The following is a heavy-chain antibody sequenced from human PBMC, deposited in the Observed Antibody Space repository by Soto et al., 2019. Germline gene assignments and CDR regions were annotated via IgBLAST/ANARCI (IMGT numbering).Heavy chain of an antibody. CDR1: GFTFSSNV. D-gene: IGHD6-19*01. Sequence: GGSLRLSFAASGFTFSSNVMTWVRQAPGKGLAWVSGLTGSGGSTYYADSVKGRFTISRDNSKNTLYLQMNSLRAEDTAVYYCAKSQGIAVAGYFDYWGQGALVTVS. V-gene: IGHV3-23*01. CDR3: AKSQGIAVAGYFDY. J-gene: IGHJ4*02. CDR2: LTGSGGST.